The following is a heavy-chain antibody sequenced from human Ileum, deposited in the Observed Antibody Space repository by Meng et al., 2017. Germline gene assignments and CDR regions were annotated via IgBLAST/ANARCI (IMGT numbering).Heavy chain of an antibody. CDR3: ARTRVLRYFDWALDY. CDR2: IWYDGSNK. D-gene: IGHD3-9*01. J-gene: IGHJ4*02. V-gene: IGHV3-33*01. Sequence: GESLKISCAASGFTFSSYGMHWVRQAPGKGLEWVAVIWYDGSNKYYADSVKGRFTISRDNSKNTLYLQMNSLRAEDTAVYYCARTRVLRYFDWALDYWGQGTLVTVSS. CDR1: GFTFSSYG.